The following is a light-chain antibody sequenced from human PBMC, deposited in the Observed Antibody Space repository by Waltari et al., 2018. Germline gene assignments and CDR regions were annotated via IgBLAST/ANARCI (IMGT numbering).Light chain of an antibody. CDR3: MQGTQWPGT. CDR1: QSLLYRDGNTY. Sequence: DVVMTQSPLSLAATLGQPASISCRSSQSLLYRDGNTYLNWFHQRPGQSPRRLIYQVSNRDSGVPNRFSGSGSGTDFTLTISRVEAEDVGIFFCMQGTQWPGTFGQGTKLDIK. V-gene: IGKV2-30*01. CDR2: QVS. J-gene: IGKJ1*01.